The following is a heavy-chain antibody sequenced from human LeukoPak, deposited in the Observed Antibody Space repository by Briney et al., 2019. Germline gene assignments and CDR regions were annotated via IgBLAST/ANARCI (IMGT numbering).Heavy chain of an antibody. CDR1: GYSFSKYW. V-gene: IGHV5-51*01. CDR2: IYADESLI. D-gene: IGHD5-18*01. Sequence: GESLKISCTASGYSFSKYWIGWVRRTPGKGLEWMGFIYADESLIRYSPSFEGQVTISADNSINTAYLQWNSLKASDTAMYYCARLYSYDQGRFDYWGQGTLVTVSS. CDR3: ARLYSYDQGRFDY. J-gene: IGHJ4*02.